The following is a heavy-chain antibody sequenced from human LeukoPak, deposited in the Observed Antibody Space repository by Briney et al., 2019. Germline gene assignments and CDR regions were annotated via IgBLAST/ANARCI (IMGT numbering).Heavy chain of an antibody. CDR2: ISSSSSYI. CDR3: ARVGRGNYFDY. D-gene: IGHD3-16*01. CDR1: GFTFSSYS. J-gene: IGHJ4*02. Sequence: GGSLRLSCAASGFTFSSYSLNWVRQAPGKGLEWVSSISSSSSYIYYADSVKGRFTISRDNAKNSLYLQMNSLRAEDTAVYYCARVGRGNYFDYWGQGTLVTVSS. V-gene: IGHV3-21*01.